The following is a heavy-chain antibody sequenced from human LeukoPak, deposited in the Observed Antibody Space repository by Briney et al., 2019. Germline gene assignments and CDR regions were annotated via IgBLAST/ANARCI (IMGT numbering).Heavy chain of an antibody. V-gene: IGHV3-53*01. CDR1: EFIVSSYY. D-gene: IGHD3-10*01. J-gene: IGHJ4*02. Sequence: GGSLRLSCASSEFIVSSYYMSGVRDPPGRGLERVSVIYNGGSTYYADSVKGRFTISRDNSKNTLYLQMNSLRAEDTAVYYCARDKWFGDRYYFDYWGQGTLVTVSS. CDR3: ARDKWFGDRYYFDY. CDR2: IYNGGST.